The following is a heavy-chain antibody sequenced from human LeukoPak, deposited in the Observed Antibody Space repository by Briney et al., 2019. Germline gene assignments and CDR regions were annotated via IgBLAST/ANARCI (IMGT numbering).Heavy chain of an antibody. CDR1: GFPFSGNA. Sequence: PGGSLRLSCTASGFPFSGNAMHWVRQAPGKGLEWVGVIFYDGNTVHYADSVKGRFAISRDNSKNTLYLQMNNLGTDDTAVYYCAREEEWELPDYWGQGTLVIVSS. V-gene: IGHV3-30*09. CDR3: AREEEWELPDY. J-gene: IGHJ4*02. CDR2: IFYDGNTV. D-gene: IGHD1-26*01.